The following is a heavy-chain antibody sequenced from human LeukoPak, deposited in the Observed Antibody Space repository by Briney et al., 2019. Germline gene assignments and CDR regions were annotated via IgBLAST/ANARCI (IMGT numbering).Heavy chain of an antibody. CDR3: TTDPSGYSGYDPPDY. CDR2: IKSKTDGGTT. D-gene: IGHD5-12*01. CDR1: GFTFSNAW. V-gene: IGHV3-15*07. Sequence: GGSLRLSCAASGFTFSNAWMNWFRQAPGKGLEWVGRIKSKTDGGTTDYAAPVKGRFTISRDDSKNTLYLQMNSLKTEDTAVYYCTTDPSGYSGYDPPDYWGQGTLVTVSS. J-gene: IGHJ4*02.